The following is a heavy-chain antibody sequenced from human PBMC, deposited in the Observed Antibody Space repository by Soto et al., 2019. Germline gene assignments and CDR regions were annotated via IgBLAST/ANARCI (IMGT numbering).Heavy chain of an antibody. Sequence: GGSLRLSCAASGFTFSSYGMHWVRQAPGKGLEWVAVIWYDGSNKYYADSVKGRFTISRDNSKNTLYLQINSLRAEDTAVYYCARAGYCSSTSCYRNYYYYYYMDVWGKGTTVTVSS. V-gene: IGHV3-33*01. CDR2: IWYDGSNK. D-gene: IGHD2-2*02. CDR1: GFTFSSYG. J-gene: IGHJ6*03. CDR3: ARAGYCSSTSCYRNYYYYYYMDV.